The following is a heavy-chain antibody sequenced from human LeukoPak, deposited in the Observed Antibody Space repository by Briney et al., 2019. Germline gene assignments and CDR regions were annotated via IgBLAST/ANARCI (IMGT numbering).Heavy chain of an antibody. CDR2: ISGSGGST. V-gene: IGHV3-23*01. CDR1: GFTFSSYA. J-gene: IGHJ4*02. D-gene: IGHD3-22*01. Sequence: GGSLRLSCAASGFTFSSYAMSWVRQAPGKGLEWVSGISGSGGSTYYADSVKGRFTISRDNSKNTLYLQMNSLRAEDTAVYFYAKDRVANYDRSGYYYTFDYWGQGTLVTVSS. CDR3: AKDRVANYDRSGYYYTFDY.